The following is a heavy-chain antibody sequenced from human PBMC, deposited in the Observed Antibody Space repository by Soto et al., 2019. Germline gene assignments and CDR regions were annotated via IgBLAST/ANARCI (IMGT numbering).Heavy chain of an antibody. CDR1: GFTFSSYE. D-gene: IGHD3-10*01. CDR3: ARVGPDSYGSGSYPQGDY. V-gene: IGHV3-48*03. CDR2: ISSSGSTI. J-gene: IGHJ4*02. Sequence: EVQLVESGGGLVQPGGSLRLSCAASGFTFSSYEMNWVRQAPGKGLEWVSYISSSGSTIYYADSVKGRFTISRDNAKNTLYLQMNSLRAEDTAVYYCARVGPDSYGSGSYPQGDYWGQGTLVTVSS.